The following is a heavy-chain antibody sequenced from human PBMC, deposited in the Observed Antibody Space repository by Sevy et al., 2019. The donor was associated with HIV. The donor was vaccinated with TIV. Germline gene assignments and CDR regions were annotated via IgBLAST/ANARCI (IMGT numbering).Heavy chain of an antibody. V-gene: IGHV5-51*01. J-gene: IGHJ3*02. CDR1: GNSFTSYW. Sequence: GESLKISCKDSGNSFTSYWIGWVRQMPGKGLEWMGIIYPGDFDTRYSPSFQGQVTISVDKSISTAYLQWSSLKASDTAMYYCASDSIVGASDGFNIWGQGTMVTVSS. CDR3: ASDSIVGASDGFNI. CDR2: IYPGDFDT. D-gene: IGHD1-26*01.